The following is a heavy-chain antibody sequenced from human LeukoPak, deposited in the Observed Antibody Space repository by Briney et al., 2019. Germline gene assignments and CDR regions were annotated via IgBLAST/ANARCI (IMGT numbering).Heavy chain of an antibody. CDR2: TYYRSKWYS. CDR1: GDSVSRNTAA. D-gene: IGHD6-25*01. V-gene: IGHV6-1*01. J-gene: IGHJ5*02. CDR3: AREGSSGRFDP. Sequence: SQTLSLTCAISGDSVSRNTAAWNWIRHSPSRGLEWLGRTYYRSKWYSDYALFVKSRIIINADTAKNQFSLQLNSVIPEDTAVYYCAREGSSGRFDPWGQGTLVTVSS.